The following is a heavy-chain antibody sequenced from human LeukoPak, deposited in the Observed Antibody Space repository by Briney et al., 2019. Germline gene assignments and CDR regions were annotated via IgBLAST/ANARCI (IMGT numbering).Heavy chain of an antibody. CDR1: GFTVSSNY. J-gene: IGHJ5*02. CDR2: IYSGGST. V-gene: IGHV3-53*01. Sequence: GGSLRLSCAASGFTVSSNYMSWVRQAPGKGLEWVSVIYSGGSTYYADSVKGRFTISRDNSKNTVYLQVNSLRAEDTAVYYCARDWGQNWFDPWGQGTLVTVSS. CDR3: ARDWGQNWFDP. D-gene: IGHD3-16*01.